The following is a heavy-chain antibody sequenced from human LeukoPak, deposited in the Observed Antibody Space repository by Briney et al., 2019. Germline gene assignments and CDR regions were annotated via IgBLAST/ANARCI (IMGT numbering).Heavy chain of an antibody. CDR2: IKQDGSEK. CDR3: ARSWGATHFDY. Sequence: GGSLRLSCAASGFTFSSYWMSWVRQAPGKGLEWVANIKQDGSEKYYVDSVKGRFTISRDNDKNLLYLQMNSLRVEDTAVYYCARSWGATHFDYWGQGTLVTVPS. V-gene: IGHV3-7*01. CDR1: GFTFSSYW. J-gene: IGHJ4*02. D-gene: IGHD1-26*01.